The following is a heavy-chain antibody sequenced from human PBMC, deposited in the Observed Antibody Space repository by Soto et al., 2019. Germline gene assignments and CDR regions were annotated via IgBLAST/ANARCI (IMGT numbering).Heavy chain of an antibody. CDR3: AREVVLAATIVWFDP. CDR1: GGSISSGGYS. V-gene: IGHV4-30-2*01. Sequence: SETLSLTCAVSGGSISSGGYSWSWIRQQQGKGLEWIGYIYHSGSTYYNPSLKSRVTISVDTSKNQFSLKLSSVTAADTAVYYCAREVVLAATIVWFDPWGQGTLVTVCS. CDR2: IYHSGST. D-gene: IGHD2-15*01. J-gene: IGHJ5*02.